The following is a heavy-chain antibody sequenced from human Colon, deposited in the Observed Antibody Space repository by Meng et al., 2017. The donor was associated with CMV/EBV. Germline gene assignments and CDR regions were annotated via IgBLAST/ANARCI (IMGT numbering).Heavy chain of an antibody. J-gene: IGHJ4*02. Sequence: GSLRLSCAVYGGSLSGYYWSWIRQSPGKGLEWIGEINESGDTKYNPSLKSRVTISVDTSKIHFSLTLSSVTAADAALYYYARGGRRTLAFGPFVDYWGQGTQVTVSS. D-gene: IGHD3-3*02. CDR1: GGSLSGYY. CDR2: INESGDT. V-gene: IGHV4-34*01. CDR3: ARGGRRTLAFGPFVDY.